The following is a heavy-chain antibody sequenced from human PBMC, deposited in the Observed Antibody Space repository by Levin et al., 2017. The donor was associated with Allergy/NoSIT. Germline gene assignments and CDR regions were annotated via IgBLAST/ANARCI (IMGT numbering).Heavy chain of an antibody. CDR1: GGSISSYY. CDR2: IYTSGST. J-gene: IGHJ5*02. D-gene: IGHD2-15*01. V-gene: IGHV4-4*07. CDR3: ARDGKYCSGGSCYLGDWFDP. Sequence: SETLSLTCTVSGGSISSYYWSWIRQPAGKGLEWIGRIYTSGSTNYNPSLKSRVTMSVDTSKNQFSLKLSSVTAADTAVYYCARDGKYCSGGSCYLGDWFDPWGQGTLVTVSS.